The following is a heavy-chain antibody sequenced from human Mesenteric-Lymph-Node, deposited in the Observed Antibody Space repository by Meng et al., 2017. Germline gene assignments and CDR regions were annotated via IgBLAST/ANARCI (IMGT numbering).Heavy chain of an antibody. CDR3: ARISSGWYYFDY. CDR2: IDWDDDK. D-gene: IGHD6-19*01. J-gene: IGHJ4*02. CDR1: GFSLSTSGMR. Sequence: SGPTLVKPTPTLTLTCTFSGFSLSTSGMRVSWIRQPPGKALEWLARIDWDDDKFYTTSLKTRLTISKDTSKNQVVLTMTNMDPVDTATYYCARISSGWYYFDYWGQGTLVTVSS. V-gene: IGHV2-70*04.